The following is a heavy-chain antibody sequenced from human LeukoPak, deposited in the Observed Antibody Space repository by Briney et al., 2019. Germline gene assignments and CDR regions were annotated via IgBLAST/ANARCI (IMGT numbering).Heavy chain of an antibody. CDR3: ARGRAPRQLVWTRLWFDP. CDR1: GGSFSGYY. D-gene: IGHD6-6*01. V-gene: IGHV4-34*01. CDR2: INHSGST. Sequence: SETLSLTCAVYGGSFSGYYWSWIRQPPGKGLEWIGEINHSGSTNYNPSLKSRVTISVDTSKNQFSLKLSSVTAADTAVYYCARGRAPRQLVWTRLWFDPWGQGTLVTVSS. J-gene: IGHJ5*02.